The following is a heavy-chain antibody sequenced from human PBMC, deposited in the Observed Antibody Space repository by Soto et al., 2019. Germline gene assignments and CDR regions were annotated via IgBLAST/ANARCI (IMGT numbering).Heavy chain of an antibody. CDR2: VYGGGNGA. CDR1: GFTFSNFA. D-gene: IGHD1-1*01. V-gene: IGHV3-23*01. J-gene: IGHJ6*02. Sequence: EMQLLESGGGLVQPGGSLRLSCAASGFTFSNFAMSWVRQAPGKGLEWVSGVYGGGNGALYADSVKGRIIISRDNSKNKLYLHMNSLKAGDKAVYYCAKFEGALHHNYHMDGWGQGTTVTVSS. CDR3: AKFEGALHHNYHMDG.